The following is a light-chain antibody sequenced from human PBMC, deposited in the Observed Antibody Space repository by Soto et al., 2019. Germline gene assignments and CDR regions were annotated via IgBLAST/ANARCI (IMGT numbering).Light chain of an antibody. Sequence: DIQMTQSPSTLSASVGDRVTITCRASQSISGWLAWYQQKPGKAPKLLIYDASSLQSGVPSRFSRSGSGTEFTLTISSLQPDDFATYFCQQYSSYSITFGPGTTVDVK. CDR2: DAS. V-gene: IGKV1-5*01. CDR1: QSISGW. J-gene: IGKJ3*01. CDR3: QQYSSYSIT.